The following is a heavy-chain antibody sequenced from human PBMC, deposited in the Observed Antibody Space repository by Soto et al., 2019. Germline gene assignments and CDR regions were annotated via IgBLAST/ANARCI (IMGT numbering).Heavy chain of an antibody. CDR2: INTDGSIT. J-gene: IGHJ4*02. CDR1: GFTFSSNW. Sequence: GGSLRLSCAASGFTFSSNWMHWVRRVPGRGLVWVSRINTDGSITDYVDSVKGRFTISRDNAKKSLYLQMKSLRPEDTALYYCVKDYDSSGYYPDFWGQGTLVTVSS. D-gene: IGHD3-22*01. CDR3: VKDYDSSGYYPDF. V-gene: IGHV3-74*01.